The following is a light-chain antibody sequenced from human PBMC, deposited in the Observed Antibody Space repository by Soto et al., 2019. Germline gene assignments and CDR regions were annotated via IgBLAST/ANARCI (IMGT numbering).Light chain of an antibody. J-gene: IGLJ1*01. Sequence: QSALTQPASVAGSPGQSITISCTGTSSDVGGYNYVSWYQRHPGKAPKLMIYDVSNRPSGVSNRFSGSKPGNTASLTISGLQAEDEADYYCSSYTSSSTLNYVFGTGTKVTVL. CDR2: DVS. CDR1: SSDVGGYNY. CDR3: SSYTSSSTLNYV. V-gene: IGLV2-14*01.